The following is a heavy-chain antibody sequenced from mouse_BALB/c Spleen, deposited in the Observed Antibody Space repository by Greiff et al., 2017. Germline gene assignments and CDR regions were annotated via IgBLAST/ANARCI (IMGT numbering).Heavy chain of an antibody. D-gene: IGHD4-1*01. V-gene: IGHV5-6-3*01. CDR2: INSNGGST. Sequence: DVQLVESGGGLVQPGGSLKLSCAASGFTFSSYGMSWVRQTPDKRLELVATINSNGGSTYYPDSVKGRFTISRDNAKNTLYLQMSSLKSEDTAMYYCARDLTGTGFAYWGQGTLVTVSA. CDR1: GFTFSSYG. J-gene: IGHJ3*01. CDR3: ARDLTGTGFAY.